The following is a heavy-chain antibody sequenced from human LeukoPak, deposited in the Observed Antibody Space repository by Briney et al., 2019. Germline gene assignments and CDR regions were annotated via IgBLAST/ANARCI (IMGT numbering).Heavy chain of an antibody. CDR2: INHSGGT. J-gene: IGHJ4*02. V-gene: IGHV4-34*01. CDR1: GGSFSGYY. Sequence: PSETLSLTCAVYGGSFSGYYWSWIRQPPGKGLEWIGEINHSGGTNYNPSLKSRVTISVDTSKNQFSLKLSSVTAADTAVYYCARGRRSSSWPYPFDYWGQGTLVTVSS. CDR3: ARGRRSSSWPYPFDY. D-gene: IGHD6-13*01.